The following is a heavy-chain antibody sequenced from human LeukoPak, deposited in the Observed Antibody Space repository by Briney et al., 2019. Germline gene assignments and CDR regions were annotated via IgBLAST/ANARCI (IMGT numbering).Heavy chain of an antibody. CDR2: FIPIFGTA. V-gene: IGHV1-69*13. D-gene: IGHD2-21*02. CDR3: ARGVSGIVVVTPDDAFDI. J-gene: IGHJ3*02. CDR1: GGTFSSYA. Sequence: SVKVSCKAAGGTFSSYAISWVRQAPGQGLEWMGGFIPIFGTANYAQKFQGRVTITADESTSTAYMELSSLRSEDTAVYYCARGVSGIVVVTPDDAFDIWGQGTMVTVSS.